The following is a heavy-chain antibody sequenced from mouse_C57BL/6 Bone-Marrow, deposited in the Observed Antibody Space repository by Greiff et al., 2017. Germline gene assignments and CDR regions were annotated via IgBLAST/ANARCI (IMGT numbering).Heavy chain of an antibody. D-gene: IGHD2-3*01. J-gene: IGHJ2*01. CDR1: GYTFTDYY. CDR2: INPNNGGT. Sequence: EVQLQQSGPELVKPGASVKISCKASGYTFTDYYMNWVKQSHGKSLEWIGDINPNNGGTSYNQKFKGKATLTVDKSSSTAYMELRSLTSEDSAVYYCARGDGYYQYYFDYWGQGTTLTVSS. V-gene: IGHV1-26*01. CDR3: ARGDGYYQYYFDY.